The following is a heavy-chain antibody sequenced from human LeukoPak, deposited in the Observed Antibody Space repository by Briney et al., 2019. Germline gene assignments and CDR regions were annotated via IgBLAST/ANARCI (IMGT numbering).Heavy chain of an antibody. CDR3: ATDSSGYYSLSAFDI. CDR2: IYTSGSTNHTSGST. J-gene: IGHJ3*02. CDR1: GGSISSGSYY. D-gene: IGHD3-22*01. Sequence: PSQTLSLTCTVSGGSISSGSYYWSWIRQPAGKGLEWIGRIYTSGSTNHTSGSTNYNPSLKSRVTISVDTSKNQFSLKLRSVTAADTAVYYCATDSSGYYSLSAFDIWGQGTMVTVSS. V-gene: IGHV4-61*02.